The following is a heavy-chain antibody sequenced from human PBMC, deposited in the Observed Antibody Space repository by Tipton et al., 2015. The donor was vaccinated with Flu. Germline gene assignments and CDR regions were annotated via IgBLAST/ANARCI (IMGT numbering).Heavy chain of an antibody. CDR3: ARGPGGPAGVGEHLHH. CDR2: IESSGTT. J-gene: IGHJ1*01. Sequence: TLSLTCTVSGGSIVTSHYWGWIRQPPGRGLEWIGSIESSGTTYYNPSLKSRVTISVDTSKNHFSLTLSSVTAADTAVYFCARGPGGPAGVGEHLHHWGQGTLVTVSS. V-gene: IGHV4-39*02. CDR1: GGSIVTSHY. D-gene: IGHD2-2*01.